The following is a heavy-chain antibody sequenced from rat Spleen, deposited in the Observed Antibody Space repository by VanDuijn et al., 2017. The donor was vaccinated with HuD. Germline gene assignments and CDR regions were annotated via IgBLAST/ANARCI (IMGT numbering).Heavy chain of an antibody. CDR1: GFSLTSYH. J-gene: IGHJ2*01. Sequence: QVQLKESGPGLVQPSQTLSLTCTVSGFSLTSYHVSWVRQPPGKGLEWMGVIGSGGSTAYNSLLKSRLSITRDISESQVFLKMNSLQTEDTATYYCARADRESYAHFDHWGQGVMVTVSS. V-gene: IGHV2-43*01. D-gene: IGHD1-12*01. CDR3: ARADRESYAHFDH. CDR2: IGSGGST.